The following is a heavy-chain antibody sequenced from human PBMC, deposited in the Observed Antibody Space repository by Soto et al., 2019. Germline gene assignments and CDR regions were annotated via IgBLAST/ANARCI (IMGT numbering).Heavy chain of an antibody. V-gene: IGHV3-30-3*01. CDR2: ISYDGSNK. D-gene: IGHD2-21*02. J-gene: IGHJ4*02. CDR3: ARDGCGGDCYPYYFDY. Sequence: QVQLVESGGGVVQPGRSLRLSCAASGFTFSSYAMHWVRQAPGKGLEWVAVISYDGSNKYYADSVKGRFTISRDNSKNTLYLKMNSLSAEDTAVYYCARDGCGGDCYPYYFDYWGQGTLVTVSS. CDR1: GFTFSSYA.